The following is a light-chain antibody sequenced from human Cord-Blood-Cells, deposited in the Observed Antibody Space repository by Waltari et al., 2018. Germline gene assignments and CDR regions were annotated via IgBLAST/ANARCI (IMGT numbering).Light chain of an antibody. CDR3: QTWGTGIVV. CDR1: SGHSSYA. Sequence: QLVLTQSPSASAPLGASVKLTATLSSGHSSYAIAWHQQQPEKGPRYLMKLNSDGSHSKGDGIPGRFSGSSSGAERYLTISSLQSEDEADYYCQTWGTGIVVFGGGTKLTVL. CDR2: LNSDGSH. J-gene: IGLJ2*01. V-gene: IGLV4-69*01.